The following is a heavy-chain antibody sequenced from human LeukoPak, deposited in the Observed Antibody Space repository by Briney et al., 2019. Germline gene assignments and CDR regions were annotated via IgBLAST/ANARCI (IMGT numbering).Heavy chain of an antibody. Sequence: GGSLRLSCVASGFSFSSYLMSWVRQAPGKGLEWVANIKQDGSEKYYVDSVKGRFTISRDNAQNSLYLQMNSLRAEDPAVYFCAREGIAAPPYGGEGWLVTVSS. D-gene: IGHD6-25*01. J-gene: IGHJ4*02. CDR1: GFSFSSYL. V-gene: IGHV3-7*01. CDR3: AREGIAAPPY. CDR2: IKQDGSEK.